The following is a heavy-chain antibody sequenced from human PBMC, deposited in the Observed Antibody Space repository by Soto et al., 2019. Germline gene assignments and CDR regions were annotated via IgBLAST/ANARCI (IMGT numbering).Heavy chain of an antibody. CDR1: GGSFSAYS. V-gene: IGHV4-34*01. CDR2: ITHGGST. Sequence: NPSETLSLTCGVYGGSFSAYSWTWLCQSPGKGLEWIGEITHGGSTDYNPALKSRLVMSVDTSKNQFSLRVTSVTAADAAVYCCARARFDSWSHIYYGSDVWGQGTMVTVSS. CDR3: ARARFDSWSHIYYGSDV. D-gene: IGHD3-3*01. J-gene: IGHJ6*02.